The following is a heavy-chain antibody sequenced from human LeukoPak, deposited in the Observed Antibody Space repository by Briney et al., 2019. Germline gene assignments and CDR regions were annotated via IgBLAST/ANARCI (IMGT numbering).Heavy chain of an antibody. CDR2: FDPEYGET. J-gene: IGHJ5*02. CDR1: GYTPNELS. CDR3: APLDFWVPST. D-gene: IGHD3-3*01. Sequence: ASVKVSCTVSGYTPNELSIHWVRQAAGKGLEWMGGFDPEYGETVYAQKFQGRVTMAEDTSTDTAYMELSSLRSEDTAVYYCAPLDFWVPSTWGQGTLVTVSS. V-gene: IGHV1-24*01.